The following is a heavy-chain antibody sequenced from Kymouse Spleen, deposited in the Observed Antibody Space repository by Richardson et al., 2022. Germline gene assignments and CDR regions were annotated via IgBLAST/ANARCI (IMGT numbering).Heavy chain of an antibody. CDR3: AKGDFY. CDR1: GFTFSSYG. D-gene: IGHD3-3*01. Sequence: QVQLVESGGGVVQPGRSLRLSCAASGFTFSSYGMHWVRQAPGKGLEWVAVISYDGSNKYYADSVKGRFTISRDNSKNTLYLQMNSLRAEDTAVYYCAKGDFYWGQGTLVTVSS. V-gene: IGHV3-30*18. J-gene: IGHJ4*02. CDR2: ISYDGSNK.